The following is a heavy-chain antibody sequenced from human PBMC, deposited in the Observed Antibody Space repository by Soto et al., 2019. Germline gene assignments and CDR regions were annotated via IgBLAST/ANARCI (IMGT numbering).Heavy chain of an antibody. CDR1: GGSVSSGSYY. Sequence: SETLSLTCTVSGGSVSSGSYYWSWIRQPPGKGLEWIGYIYYSGSTNYNPSLKSRVTISVDTSKNQFSLKLSSVTAADTAVYYCARGAGADILTGYYNAFEYFQHWGQGTLVTISS. V-gene: IGHV4-61*01. CDR3: ARGAGADILTGYYNAFEYFQH. CDR2: IYYSGST. J-gene: IGHJ1*01. D-gene: IGHD3-9*01.